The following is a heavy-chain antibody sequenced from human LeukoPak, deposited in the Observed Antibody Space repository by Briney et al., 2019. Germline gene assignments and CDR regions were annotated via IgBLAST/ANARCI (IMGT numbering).Heavy chain of an antibody. J-gene: IGHJ4*02. D-gene: IGHD3-10*01. V-gene: IGHV1-8*03. CDR1: GYTFTSYD. CDR3: ARELGITMVRGVSPHFDY. CDR2: MNPNSGNT. Sequence: ASVKVSCKASGYTFTSYDINWVRQATGQGLEWIGWMNPNSGNTGYAQKFQGRVTITRNTSISTAYMELRSLRSDDTAVYYCARELGITMVRGVSPHFDYWGQGTLVTVSS.